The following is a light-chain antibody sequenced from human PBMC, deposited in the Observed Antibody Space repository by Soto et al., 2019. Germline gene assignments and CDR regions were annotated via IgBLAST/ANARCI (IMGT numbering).Light chain of an antibody. Sequence: QSVLTQPSSVSGSPGQSITISCTGTNSDVGNYNLVSWYQQHPGKAPKLMIYEDSKRPSGVSNRFSGSKSGNTASLTISGLQAEDEADYYCCSYAASSTYVFGTGTKVTVL. CDR1: NSDVGNYNL. CDR3: CSYAASSTYV. V-gene: IGLV2-23*01. CDR2: EDS. J-gene: IGLJ1*01.